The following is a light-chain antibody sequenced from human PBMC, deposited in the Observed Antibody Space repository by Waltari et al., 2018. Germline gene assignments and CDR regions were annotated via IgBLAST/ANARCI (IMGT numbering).Light chain of an antibody. CDR1: SSDVGNYHL. CDR3: CSYAGSRIVV. CDR2: EVT. J-gene: IGLJ2*01. Sequence: QSALTQPASVSGSPGQSITISCPGTSSDVGNYHLVSWYQHHPGKVPKLMIYEVTKRPSGISNRFAGSKSGNTASLTISGLQAEDEGDYYCCSYAGSRIVVFGGGTKMTVL. V-gene: IGLV2-23*02.